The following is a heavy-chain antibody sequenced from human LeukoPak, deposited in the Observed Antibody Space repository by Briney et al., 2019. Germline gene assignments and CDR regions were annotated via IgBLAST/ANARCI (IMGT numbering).Heavy chain of an antibody. D-gene: IGHD3-22*01. CDR3: ARGGYYDSSGYYF. V-gene: IGHV4-34*01. CDR2: INHSGST. Sequence: SETLSLTCAVYGGSFSGYYWSWIRQPPGKGLEWIGEINHSGSTNYNPSLKSRVTISVDTSKNQFSLKLSSVTAADTAVYYCARGGYYDSSGYYFWGQGTLVTVSS. J-gene: IGHJ4*02. CDR1: GGSFSGYY.